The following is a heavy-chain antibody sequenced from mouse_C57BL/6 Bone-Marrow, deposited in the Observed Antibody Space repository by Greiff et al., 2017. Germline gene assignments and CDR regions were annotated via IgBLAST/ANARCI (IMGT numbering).Heavy chain of an antibody. CDR2: IYPRDGST. CDR1: GYTFTSYD. D-gene: IGHD1-1*01. Sequence: VQLQQSGPELVKPGASVKLSCKASGYTFTSYDINWVKQRPGQGLEWIGWIYPRDGSTKYNEKFKGKATLTVDTSSSTAYMELHSLAYEDSAVYFCAGLEFDGSGGDWYFDVWGTGTTVTVSS. V-gene: IGHV1-85*01. CDR3: AGLEFDGSGGDWYFDV. J-gene: IGHJ1*03.